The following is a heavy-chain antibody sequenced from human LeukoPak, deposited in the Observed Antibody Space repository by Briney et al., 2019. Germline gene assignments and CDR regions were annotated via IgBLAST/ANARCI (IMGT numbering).Heavy chain of an antibody. CDR1: GITFSRYA. CDR2: ISGSGANT. J-gene: IGHJ4*02. CDR3: AKDPGVVPAHYFDY. Sequence: GGSLRLSCAASGITFSRYAMSWARQAPGKGLEWVSAISGSGANTYYADSVKGRFTISRDNSKNTLYLQMNSLRAEDTAVYYCAKDPGVVPAHYFDYWGQGILVTVSS. V-gene: IGHV3-23*01. D-gene: IGHD2-2*01.